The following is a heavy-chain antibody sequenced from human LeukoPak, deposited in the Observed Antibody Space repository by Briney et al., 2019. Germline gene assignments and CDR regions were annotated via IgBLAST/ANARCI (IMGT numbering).Heavy chain of an antibody. Sequence: GGSLRLSCAASGFTFSDYYMSWIRQAPGKGLEWVSYISSSSSYTNYADSVKGRFTISRGNAKNSLYLQMNSLRAEDTAVYYCARFPRGITMIVVVITTWFDYWGQGTLVTVSS. CDR3: ARFPRGITMIVVVITTWFDY. V-gene: IGHV3-11*03. J-gene: IGHJ4*02. CDR2: ISSSSSYT. CDR1: GFTFSDYY. D-gene: IGHD3-22*01.